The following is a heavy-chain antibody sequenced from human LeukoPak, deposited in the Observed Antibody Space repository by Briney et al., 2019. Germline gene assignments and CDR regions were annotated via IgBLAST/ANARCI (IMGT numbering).Heavy chain of an antibody. CDR2: IIPIFGTA. D-gene: IGHD4-17*01. Sequence: SVKASCKASGGTFSSYAISWVRQAPGQGLEWMGGIIPIFGTANYAQKFQGRVTITADESTSTAYMELSSLRSEDTAVYYCATAHDYGERTYYYYYMDVWGNGTTVTVSS. J-gene: IGHJ6*03. CDR3: ATAHDYGERTYYYYYMDV. V-gene: IGHV1-69*01. CDR1: GGTFSSYA.